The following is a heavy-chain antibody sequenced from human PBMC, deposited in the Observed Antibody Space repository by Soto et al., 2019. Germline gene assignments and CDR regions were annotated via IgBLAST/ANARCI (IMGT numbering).Heavy chain of an antibody. CDR3: ARDIRSSVLGLAVAGDLY. V-gene: IGHV3-30-3*01. D-gene: IGHD6-19*01. J-gene: IGHJ4*02. Sequence: GGSLRLSCAASGFTFSSYAMHWVRQAPGKGLEWVAVISYDGSNKYYADSVKGRFTISRDNSKNTLYLQMNSLRAEDTAVYYCARDIRSSVLGLAVAGDLYWGQGTLVTVSS. CDR2: ISYDGSNK. CDR1: GFTFSSYA.